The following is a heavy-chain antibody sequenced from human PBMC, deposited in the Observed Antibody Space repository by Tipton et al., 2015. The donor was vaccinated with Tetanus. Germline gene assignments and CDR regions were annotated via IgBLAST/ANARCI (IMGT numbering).Heavy chain of an antibody. CDR2: IWYDGTTK. Sequence: RSLRLSCAASGFSFSTCNFHWVRQAPGKGLEWVAVIWYDGTTKYYADSVNGRFTISRDNSKNTLFLQMNSLRAEDTAVYYCARETSLTTSYWGQGTLVTVSS. V-gene: IGHV3-33*01. J-gene: IGHJ1*01. D-gene: IGHD4-17*01. CDR3: ARETSLTTSY. CDR1: GFSFSTCN.